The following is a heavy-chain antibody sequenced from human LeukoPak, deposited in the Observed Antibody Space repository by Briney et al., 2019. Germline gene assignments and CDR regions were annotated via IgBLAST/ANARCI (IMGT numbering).Heavy chain of an antibody. CDR3: AKASGSSSFDY. V-gene: IGHV4-61*02. D-gene: IGHD1-26*01. CDR2: IYTSGST. J-gene: IGHJ4*02. CDR1: GGSISSGSYY. Sequence: PSQTLSLTCTVSGGSISSGSYYWSWIRQPAGKGLEWIGRIYTSGSTNYNPSLKSRVTISVDTSKNQFSLKLSSVTAADTAVYYCAKASGSSSFDYWGQGTLVTVSS.